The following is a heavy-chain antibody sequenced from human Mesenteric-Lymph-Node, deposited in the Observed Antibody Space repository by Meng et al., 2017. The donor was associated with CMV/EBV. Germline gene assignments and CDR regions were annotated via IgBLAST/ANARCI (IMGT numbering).Heavy chain of an antibody. Sequence: QGQLQQWGAGLLKPSGTLSLTCAVYGGSFSGYYWSWIRQPPGKGLEWIGSVHHSGTTYYNPSLKGRLTISVDTSANLFSLRLTTVTAADTATYYCARRGNYDSDYSEYWGQGTLVTVSS. J-gene: IGHJ4*02. CDR2: VHHSGTT. V-gene: IGHV4-34*01. D-gene: IGHD3-22*01. CDR1: GGSFSGYY. CDR3: ARRGNYDSDYSEY.